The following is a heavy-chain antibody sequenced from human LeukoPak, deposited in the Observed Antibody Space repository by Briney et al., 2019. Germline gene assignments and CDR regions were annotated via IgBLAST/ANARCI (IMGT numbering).Heavy chain of an antibody. V-gene: IGHV3-23*01. CDR2: ISGSGGST. Sequence: GGSLRLSCAASGFTFSNYWMSWVRQAPGKGLEWVSAISGSGGSTYYADSVKGRFTISRDNSKNTLYLQMNSLRAEDTAVYYCAKGFSSSWYADAFDIWGQGTMVTVSS. J-gene: IGHJ3*02. D-gene: IGHD6-13*01. CDR1: GFTFSNYW. CDR3: AKGFSSSWYADAFDI.